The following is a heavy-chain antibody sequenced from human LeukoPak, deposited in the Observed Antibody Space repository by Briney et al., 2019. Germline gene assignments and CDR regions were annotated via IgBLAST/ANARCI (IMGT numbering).Heavy chain of an antibody. CDR2: VKKDASEK. V-gene: IGHV3-7*01. J-gene: IGHJ4*02. D-gene: IGHD1-26*01. CDR3: AMGLSIVGAFR. CDR1: GFTFSNNW. Sequence: GGSLRLSCEGSGFTFSNNWMSWVRQAPGEGLEWVASVKKDASEKYYVDSVKGRFTISRDNVKNSLYLQLSSLRVEDTAVYYCAMGLSIVGAFRWGQGTLVTVSS.